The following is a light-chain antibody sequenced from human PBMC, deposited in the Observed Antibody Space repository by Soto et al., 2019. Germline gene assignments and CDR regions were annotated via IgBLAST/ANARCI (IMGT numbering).Light chain of an antibody. CDR2: AAS. CDR1: QSISSY. V-gene: IGKV1-39*01. CDR3: QQRYSTPIT. J-gene: IGKJ5*01. Sequence: DIQMTQSPSSLSASVGDRVTITCRASQSISSYLNWYQQKPGKAPKXLIYAASSLQSGVPSRFSGIVSGTDLTITISSLKPEDGETYDGQQRYSTPITFGQGTRLEIK.